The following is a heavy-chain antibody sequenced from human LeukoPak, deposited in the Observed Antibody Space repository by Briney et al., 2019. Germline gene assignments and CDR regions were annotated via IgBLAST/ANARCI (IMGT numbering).Heavy chain of an antibody. CDR2: ISSSSSYI. CDR1: GFTFSSYS. J-gene: IGHJ4*02. CDR3: ARDSGTVVNEGLDY. V-gene: IGHV3-21*01. Sequence: PGGSLRLSCAASGFTFSSYSMNWVRQAPGKGLEWVSSISSSSSYIYYTDSVKGRFTISRDNAKNSLYLQMNSLRAEDTAVYYCARDSGTVVNEGLDYWGQGTLVTVSS. D-gene: IGHD4-23*01.